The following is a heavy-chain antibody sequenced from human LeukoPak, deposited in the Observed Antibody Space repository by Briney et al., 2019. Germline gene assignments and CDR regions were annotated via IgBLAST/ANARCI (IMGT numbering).Heavy chain of an antibody. D-gene: IGHD6-13*01. J-gene: IGHJ4*02. CDR1: GYTFTGYY. CDR3: ARAGKLQLVDDY. CDR2: INPNSGGP. V-gene: IGHV1-2*02. Sequence: ASVKVSCKASGYTFTGYYMHWGGQAPGQGLEWMGWINPNSGGPNYAQKFQGRVTMTRATSISTAYMELSRLRSADTAVHYCARAGKLQLVDDYWGQGTLVTVSS.